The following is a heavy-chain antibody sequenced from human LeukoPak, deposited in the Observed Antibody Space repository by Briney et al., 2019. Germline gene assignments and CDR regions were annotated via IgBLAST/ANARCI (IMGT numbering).Heavy chain of an antibody. D-gene: IGHD4-17*01. J-gene: IGHJ3*02. CDR1: GFTFSSYE. CDR2: ISSSGTSI. V-gene: IGHV3-48*03. CDR3: ASNVTTTPMTTGGAFNI. Sequence: PGGSLRLSCAASGFTFSSYEMKWVRQALGKGLEWVSYISSSGTSIYYADSVKGRFTISRDNAKNSLYLQMNSLRAEDTAVYYCASNVTTTPMTTGGAFNIWGQGTMVTVSS.